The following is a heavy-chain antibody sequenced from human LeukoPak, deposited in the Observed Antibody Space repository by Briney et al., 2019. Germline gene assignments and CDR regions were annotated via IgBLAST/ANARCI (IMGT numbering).Heavy chain of an antibody. CDR1: GYSFTNYW. CDR2: IYPGDSDT. J-gene: IGHJ5*02. V-gene: IGHV5-51*01. D-gene: IGHD2-15*01. CDR3: ARSATSSDWFDP. Sequence: LGESLKISCKGSGYSFTNYWISWVRQMPGKGLEWMGIIYPGDSDTTYSPSFQGQVTISADKSINTAYLQWRSLKASDTAMYYCARSATSSDWFDPWGQGTLVTVSS.